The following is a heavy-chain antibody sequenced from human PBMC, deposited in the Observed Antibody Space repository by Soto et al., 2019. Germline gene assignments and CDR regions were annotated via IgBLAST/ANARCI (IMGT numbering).Heavy chain of an antibody. V-gene: IGHV3-23*01. J-gene: IGHJ4*02. CDR1: GFFFTTYA. CDR2: ISGSGGAT. CDR3: AKDAVMVSSSYNYFDY. Sequence: GGSLRLSCAASGFFFTTYAMNWVRQAPGKGLEWVSGISGSGGATSYADSVKGRFTISRDNSKNTLYLNMDSLRADDTAVYFCAKDAVMVSSSYNYFDYWGQGTLVTVPS. D-gene: IGHD6-13*01.